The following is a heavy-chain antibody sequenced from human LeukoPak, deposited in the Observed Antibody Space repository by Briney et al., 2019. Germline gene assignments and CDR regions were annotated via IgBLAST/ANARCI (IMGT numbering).Heavy chain of an antibody. CDR2: ISSSGSTI. J-gene: IGHJ3*02. D-gene: IGHD6-13*01. Sequence: PGGSPRLSCAASGFTFSDYYMSWIRQAPGKGLAWVSYISSSGSTIYYADSVKGRFTISRDNAKNSLYLQMNSLRAEDTAVYYCARDWSYLPSGAAGENDIWGQGTMVTVSS. CDR1: GFTFSDYY. CDR3: ARDWSYLPSGAAGENDI. V-gene: IGHV3-11*01.